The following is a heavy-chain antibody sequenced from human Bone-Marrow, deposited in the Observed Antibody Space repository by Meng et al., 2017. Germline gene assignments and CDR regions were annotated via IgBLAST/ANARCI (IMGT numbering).Heavy chain of an antibody. J-gene: IGHJ4*02. CDR2: INPNSGGT. CDR3: ARVMYDILTGRGYYFDY. D-gene: IGHD3-9*01. V-gene: IGHV1-2*02. CDR1: GYTFTGYY. Sequence: QVQLVQSGAEVKKPGASVKVSCKASGYTFTGYYMHWVRQAPGQGLEWMGWINPNSGGTNYAQKFQGRVTMTRDTSISTAYMELSRLRSDDTAVYYCARVMYDILTGRGYYFDYWGQGTLVTVSS.